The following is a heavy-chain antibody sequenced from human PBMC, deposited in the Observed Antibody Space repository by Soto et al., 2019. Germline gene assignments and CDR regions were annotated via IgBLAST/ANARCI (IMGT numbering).Heavy chain of an antibody. CDR2: ISYDGSNK. CDR1: GFTFSSYG. CDR3: AKDLDPAQTPQLDP. D-gene: IGHD1-1*01. J-gene: IGHJ5*02. Sequence: GGSLRLSCAASGFTFSSYGMHWVRQAPGKELEWVAVISYDGSNKYYADSVKGRFTISRDNSKNTLYLQMNSLRAEDTAVYYCAKDLDPAQTPQLDPWGQGTLVTVSS. V-gene: IGHV3-30*18.